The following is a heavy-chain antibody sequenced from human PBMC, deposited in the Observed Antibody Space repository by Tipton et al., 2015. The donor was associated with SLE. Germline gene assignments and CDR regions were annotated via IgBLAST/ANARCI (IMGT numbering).Heavy chain of an antibody. V-gene: IGHV1-46*01. Sequence: QSGAEVKKSGASVKVSCKASGYSFTSYYIHWVRQAPGQGLEWMGIIHPSGGSASYAQEIQGRVTMTRDTSTSTVYMELSSLRSEDTAVYYCARGDYYYYYMGVWGKGTTVTVSS. CDR2: IHPSGGSA. CDR3: ARGDYYYYYMGV. CDR1: GYSFTSYY. J-gene: IGHJ6*03.